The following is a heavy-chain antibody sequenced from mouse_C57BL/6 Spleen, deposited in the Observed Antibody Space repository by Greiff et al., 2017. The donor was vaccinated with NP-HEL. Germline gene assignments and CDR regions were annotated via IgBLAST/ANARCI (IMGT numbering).Heavy chain of an antibody. CDR3: AKTGTGAWFAY. CDR1: GYTFTDYY. CDR2: INPYNGGT. Sequence: EVQLQQSGPVLVKPGASVKMSCKASGYTFTDYYMNWVKQSHGKSLEWIGVINPYNGGTSYNQKFKGKATLTVDKSSSTAYMELNSLTSEDSAVYDCAKTGTGAWFAYWGQGTLVTVSA. J-gene: IGHJ3*01. D-gene: IGHD4-1*01. V-gene: IGHV1-19*01.